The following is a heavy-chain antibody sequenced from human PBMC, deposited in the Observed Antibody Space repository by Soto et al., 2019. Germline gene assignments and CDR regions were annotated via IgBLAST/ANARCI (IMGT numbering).Heavy chain of an antibody. Sequence: PGGSLRLSCAASGFTFSDYYMSWIRQAPGKGLEWVSYISSSGSTIYYADSVKGRFTISRDNAKNSLYLQMNSLRAEDTAVYYCASTATVTGEGRAYYYYYMEVWGKGTTVTVSS. CDR3: ASTATVTGEGRAYYYYYMEV. V-gene: IGHV3-11*01. J-gene: IGHJ6*03. CDR2: ISSSGSTI. CDR1: GFTFSDYY. D-gene: IGHD4-17*01.